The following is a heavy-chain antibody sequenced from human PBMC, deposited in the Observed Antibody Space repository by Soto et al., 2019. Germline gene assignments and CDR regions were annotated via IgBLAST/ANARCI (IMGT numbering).Heavy chain of an antibody. CDR3: ARDKITGLFDY. CDR1: GDSIDRSNYY. Sequence: SETLSLTCTVSGDSIDRSNYYWYWIRHPPGKGLEWIGTTYYSGNAYYNPSLKSRVTMSVDTSKNQFSLKLTSVTAADTAVYYCARDKITGLFDYWGQGTLVTVSS. CDR2: TYYSGNA. D-gene: IGHD2-8*02. V-gene: IGHV4-39*02. J-gene: IGHJ4*02.